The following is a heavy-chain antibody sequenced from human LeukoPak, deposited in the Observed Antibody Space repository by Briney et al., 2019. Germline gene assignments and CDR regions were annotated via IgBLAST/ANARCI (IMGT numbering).Heavy chain of an antibody. CDR1: GYTFTSYG. Sequence: ASVKVSCKASGYTFTSYGISWVRQAPGQGLEWMGIINPSGGSTSYAQKFQGRVTMTRDTSTSTVYMELSSLRSEDTAVYYCARAGENSGSPLRHLDYWGQGTLVTVSS. J-gene: IGHJ4*02. CDR3: ARAGENSGSPLRHLDY. CDR2: INPSGGST. D-gene: IGHD1-26*01. V-gene: IGHV1-46*01.